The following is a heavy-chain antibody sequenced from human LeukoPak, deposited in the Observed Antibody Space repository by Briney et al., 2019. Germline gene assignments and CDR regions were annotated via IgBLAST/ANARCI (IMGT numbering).Heavy chain of an antibody. V-gene: IGHV3-30*02. CDR1: GFSFSNYW. Sequence: GGSLRLSCATSGFSFSNYWMSWVRQSPGKGLEWVAFIRRDGSNKYYADSVKGRFTISRDNPKNTLYLQMNSLRAEDTAVYYCAKDSSGWTNYFDYWGQGTLVTVSS. CDR2: IRRDGSNK. CDR3: AKDSSGWTNYFDY. D-gene: IGHD6-19*01. J-gene: IGHJ4*02.